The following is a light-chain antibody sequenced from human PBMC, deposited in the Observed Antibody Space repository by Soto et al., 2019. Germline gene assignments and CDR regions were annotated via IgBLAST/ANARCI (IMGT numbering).Light chain of an antibody. CDR2: DNN. Sequence: QSVLTQPPSVSAAPGQKVTISCSGTSSNIGNNYVSWYQQFPGTAPKLLIYDNNERPSGIPDRFSGSKSGTSATLGITGLQTGDEADYYCATWDSSLSAVVFGGGTKLTVL. CDR3: ATWDSSLSAVV. CDR1: SSNIGNNY. V-gene: IGLV1-51*01. J-gene: IGLJ2*01.